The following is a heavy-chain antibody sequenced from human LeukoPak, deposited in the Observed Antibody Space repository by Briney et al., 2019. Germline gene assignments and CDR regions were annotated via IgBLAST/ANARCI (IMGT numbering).Heavy chain of an antibody. J-gene: IGHJ4*02. D-gene: IGHD3-10*01. V-gene: IGHV1-69*05. CDR1: GGTFSSYA. Sequence: GASVKVSXKASGGTFSSYAISWVRQAPGQGLEWMGRIIPIFGTANYAQKFQGRVTITTDESTSTAYMELSSLRSEDTAVYYCATDMVRGVNDDYWGQGTLVTVSS. CDR3: ATDMVRGVNDDY. CDR2: IIPIFGTA.